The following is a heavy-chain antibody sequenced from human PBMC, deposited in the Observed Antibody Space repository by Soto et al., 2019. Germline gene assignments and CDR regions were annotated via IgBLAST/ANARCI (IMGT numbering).Heavy chain of an antibody. CDR2: ISYDGSNK. CDR3: AKDTEGGPNTLTTLHCYYYRMDV. D-gene: IGHD4-4*01. V-gene: IGHV3-30*18. J-gene: IGHJ6*02. CDR1: GFTFSSDG. Sequence: WGPLRLACAAYGFTFSSDGMHWVRQAPDKGLEGVAVISYDGSNKYYADSVKGRFTISRENSKYTLYLQMTSLRAEDTAVYYCAKDTEGGPNTLTTLHCYYYRMDVLGQGTTVTVSS.